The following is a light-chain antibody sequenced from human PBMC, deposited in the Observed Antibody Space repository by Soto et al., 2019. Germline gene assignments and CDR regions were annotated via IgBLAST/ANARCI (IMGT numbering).Light chain of an antibody. V-gene: IGLV1-40*01. Sequence: QSVLTQATSVCGAPGQRVTISCTGSSSNIGAGYDVHWYQHLPGTAPKLLIYANNNRPSGVPDRFSGSKSGTSASLAITGLQAEDEADYYCQSYDSSRSPLYVFGTGTKVTVL. CDR1: SSNIGAGYD. CDR3: QSYDSSRSPLYV. CDR2: ANN. J-gene: IGLJ1*01.